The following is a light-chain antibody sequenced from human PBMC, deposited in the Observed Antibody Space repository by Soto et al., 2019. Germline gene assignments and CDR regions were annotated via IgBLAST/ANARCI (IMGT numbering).Light chain of an antibody. V-gene: IGKV1-27*01. J-gene: IGKJ5*01. CDR3: QQYENLPT. Sequence: DIQMTQSPSSLSASVGDRVTITCRPSRGIGNALAWYQQKPGTVPKLLIHSASTLQSGVPSRFSGSGSGTDFTLTISSLQPEDIATYYCQQYENLPTFGQGTRLEIK. CDR1: RGIGNA. CDR2: SAS.